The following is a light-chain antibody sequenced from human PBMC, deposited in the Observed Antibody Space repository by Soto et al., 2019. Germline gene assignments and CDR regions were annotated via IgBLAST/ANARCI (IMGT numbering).Light chain of an antibody. J-gene: IGLJ2*01. V-gene: IGLV1-40*01. CDR2: GNS. CDR3: QAYDSSLSGFVG. Sequence: QSVLTQPPSVSGAPGQRVTISCTGSRSNIGAGYDVHWYQQLPGTAPKLLIHGNSNRPSGVPDRFSGSKSGTSASLAITWLQAEDEADYYCQAYDSSLSGFVGFGGGTQLTVL. CDR1: RSNIGAGYD.